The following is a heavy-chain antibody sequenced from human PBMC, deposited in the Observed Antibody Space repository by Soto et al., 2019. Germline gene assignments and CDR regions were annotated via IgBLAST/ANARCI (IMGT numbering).Heavy chain of an antibody. CDR1: GFTLSDYY. Sequence: GGSLRLSCAASGFTLSDYYMSWIRQAPGKGLEWVSYISSSSSYTNYADSVKGRFTISRDNAKNSLYLQMNSLRAEDTAVYYCARVGGYSYGSYYYGMDVWGQGTTVTVSS. V-gene: IGHV3-11*06. CDR3: ARVGGYSYGSYYYGMDV. D-gene: IGHD5-18*01. J-gene: IGHJ6*02. CDR2: ISSSSSYT.